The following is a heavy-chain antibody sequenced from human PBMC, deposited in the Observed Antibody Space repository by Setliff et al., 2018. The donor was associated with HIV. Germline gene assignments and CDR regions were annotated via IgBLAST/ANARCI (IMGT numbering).Heavy chain of an antibody. D-gene: IGHD2-21*01. V-gene: IGHV4-28*04. CDR3: ARVPVAGANWFDP. J-gene: IGHJ5*02. CDR1: GSSISSSYR. CDR2: IYNSGST. Sequence: SETLSLTCAVSGSSISSSYRWGWIRQSPGKGLEWIGNIYNSGSTYYNPSLKSRVTMSVDTSKNQFSLKLSSVTAVDQGVYYCARVPVAGANWFDPWGLGTLVTVSS.